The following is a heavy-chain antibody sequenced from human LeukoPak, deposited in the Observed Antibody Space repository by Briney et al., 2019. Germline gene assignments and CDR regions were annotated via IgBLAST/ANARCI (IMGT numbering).Heavy chain of an antibody. J-gene: IGHJ6*02. V-gene: IGHV1-2*02. CDR3: ARDGSMDV. Sequence: ASVKVSCKASGYTSTAYYMHWVRQAPGQGLEWMGWINSNSGDTNYAQKFQGRVTMTRDTSTSTAYLELSRLRSDDTAVFYCARDGSMDVWGQGTTVTVSS. CDR2: INSNSGDT. CDR1: GYTSTAYY.